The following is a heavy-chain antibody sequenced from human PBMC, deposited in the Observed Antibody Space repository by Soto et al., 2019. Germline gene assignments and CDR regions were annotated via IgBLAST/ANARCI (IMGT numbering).Heavy chain of an antibody. D-gene: IGHD6-19*01. Sequence: QVQLVESGGGVVQPGRSLRLSCAASGFTFSGYAMHGVRQAPGKGLEWVAVISHDGSNKYSADSVEGRFTISRDNSKNTVYLQMNSLRPEDTAVYYCARANGWTYAFDFWGQGAMVTVSS. J-gene: IGHJ3*01. V-gene: IGHV3-30-3*01. CDR1: GFTFSGYA. CDR3: ARANGWTYAFDF. CDR2: ISHDGSNK.